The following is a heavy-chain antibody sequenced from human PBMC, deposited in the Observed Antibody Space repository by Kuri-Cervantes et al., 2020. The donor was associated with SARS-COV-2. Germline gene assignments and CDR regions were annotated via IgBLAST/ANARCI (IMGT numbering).Heavy chain of an antibody. CDR3: ARTLDYDGSGNYCFDY. CDR2: IYYSGSN. V-gene: IGHV4-61*01. D-gene: IGHD3-10*01. Sequence: SETLSLTCIASGGSVSSGSHYWGCIRQPPGKGPEWIGYIYYSGSNKYNPSLKSRVTMSVDTSKIQFSLKLNSVTPADTAVYYCARTLDYDGSGNYCFDYWGQGTLVTVSS. CDR1: GGSVSSGSHY. J-gene: IGHJ4*02.